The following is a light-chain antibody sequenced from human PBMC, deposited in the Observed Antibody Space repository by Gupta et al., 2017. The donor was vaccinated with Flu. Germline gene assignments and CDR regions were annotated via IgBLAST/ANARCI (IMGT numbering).Light chain of an antibody. CDR3: SSFITSATLGV. CDR1: SSDVGGYNY. CDR2: EIS. V-gene: IGLV2-14*01. Sequence: HSALTQPASVSGSPGQPIPISCTGTSSDVGGYNYVSWYQQHPGKAPKLLVYEISNRPSGISNRFSGSKSGNTASLTISWLQAEDEAHYYCSSFITSATLGVFGGGTKLTVL. J-gene: IGLJ3*02.